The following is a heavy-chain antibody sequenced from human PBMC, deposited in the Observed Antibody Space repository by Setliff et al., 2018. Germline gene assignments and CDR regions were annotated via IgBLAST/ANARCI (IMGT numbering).Heavy chain of an antibody. Sequence: ASVKVSCKASGDIFSGHYIHWVRQAPGQGLEWMGLITPNTGMTNYAQKLKGRVTMTRDTSTSTVYMEVTSLRPDDTAVYYCATEKFPGDWGDYWGQGTLVTVSS. CDR3: ATEKFPGDWGDY. V-gene: IGHV1-46*01. J-gene: IGHJ4*02. CDR1: GDIFSGHY. D-gene: IGHD2-21*01. CDR2: ITPNTGMT.